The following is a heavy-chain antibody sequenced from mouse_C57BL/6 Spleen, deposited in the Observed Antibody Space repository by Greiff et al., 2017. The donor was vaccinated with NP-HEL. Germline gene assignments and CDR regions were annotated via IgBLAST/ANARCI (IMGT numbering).Heavy chain of an antibody. CDR3: TRESNSYYYAMDY. Sequence: EVKVVESGEGLVKPGGSLKLSCAASGFTFSSYAMSWVRQTPEKRLEWVAYISSGGDYIYYADTVKGRFTISRDNARNTLYLQMSSLKSEDTAMYYCTRESNSYYYAMDYWGQGTSVTVSS. J-gene: IGHJ4*01. CDR1: GFTFSSYA. V-gene: IGHV5-9-1*02. CDR2: ISSGGDYI. D-gene: IGHD2-5*01.